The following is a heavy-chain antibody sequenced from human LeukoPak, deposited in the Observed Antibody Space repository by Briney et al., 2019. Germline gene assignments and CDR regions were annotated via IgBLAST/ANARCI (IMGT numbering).Heavy chain of an antibody. CDR2: ISSSSSTI. CDR1: GFTFSSYS. Sequence: PGGSLRLSCAASGFTFSSYSMNWVRQAPGKGLEWVSYISSSSSTIYYADSVKGRFTISRDNAKNSLYLQMNSLRAEDTAVYYCARTPSIAARYYYYYMDVWGKGTTVTVSS. V-gene: IGHV3-48*01. J-gene: IGHJ6*03. CDR3: ARTPSIAARYYYYYMDV. D-gene: IGHD6-6*01.